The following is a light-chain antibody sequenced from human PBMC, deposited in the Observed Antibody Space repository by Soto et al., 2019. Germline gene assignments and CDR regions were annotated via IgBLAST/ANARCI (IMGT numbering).Light chain of an antibody. CDR3: QQANSYPWT. CDR2: AAS. CDR1: QTISSY. V-gene: IGKV1-39*01. Sequence: DSQMTQSPSTLSASVGDTVTITCRASQTISSYLNWYQQRPGKAPELLIYAASSLQSGVPSRFSGTRSGTDFTLTISSLQPEDFATYYCQQANSYPWTFGQGTKVDIK. J-gene: IGKJ1*01.